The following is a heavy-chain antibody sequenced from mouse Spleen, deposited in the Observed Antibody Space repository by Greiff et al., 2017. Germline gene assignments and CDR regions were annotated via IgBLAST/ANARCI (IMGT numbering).Heavy chain of an antibody. CDR3: ARLRYYGDY. CDR1: GYTFTSYW. V-gene: IGHV1-50*01. CDR2: IDPSDSYT. J-gene: IGHJ2*01. D-gene: IGHD1-1*01. Sequence: QVQLQQPGAELVKPGASVKLSCKASGYTFTSYWMQWVKQRPGQGLEWIGEIDPSDSYTNYNQKFKGKATLTVDTSSSTAYMQLSSLTSEDSAVYYCARLRYYGDYWGQGTTLTVSS.